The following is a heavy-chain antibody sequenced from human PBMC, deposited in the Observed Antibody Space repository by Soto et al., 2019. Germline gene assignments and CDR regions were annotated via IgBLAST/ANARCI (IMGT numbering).Heavy chain of an antibody. D-gene: IGHD3-10*01. V-gene: IGHV3-23*01. CDR3: TTMVRGYDAFDI. CDR1: GFTFSSYA. CDR2: ISGRGGST. Sequence: GGSLRLSCAASGFTFSSYAMSWVRQAPGKGLEWVSAISGRGGSTYYADSVKGRFTISRDNAKNSLYLQMNSLRAEDTALYYCTTMVRGYDAFDIWGQGTMVTVSS. J-gene: IGHJ3*02.